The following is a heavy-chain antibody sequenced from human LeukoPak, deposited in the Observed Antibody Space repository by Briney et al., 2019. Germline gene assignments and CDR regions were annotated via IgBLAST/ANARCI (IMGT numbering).Heavy chain of an antibody. CDR1: GFTFSSYD. D-gene: IGHD2-21*01. Sequence: GGSLRLSCAASGFTFSSYDMHWVRQPTGKGLEWVSTIGTAGDTYYPGSVKDRFTISRDNAKNSLYLQMDSLRAGDTAVYYCERLVVGEAHDGFDIWGQGTMVTVSS. CDR2: IGTAGDT. J-gene: IGHJ3*02. V-gene: IGHV3-13*04. CDR3: ERLVVGEAHDGFDI.